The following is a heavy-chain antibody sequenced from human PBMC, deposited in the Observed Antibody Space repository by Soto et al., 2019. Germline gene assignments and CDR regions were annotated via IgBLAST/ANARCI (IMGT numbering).Heavy chain of an antibody. D-gene: IGHD3-22*01. J-gene: IGHJ3*02. Sequence: QVQLVQSGAEVKKPGASVKVSCKASGYTFTSYDINWVRQATGQGLEWMGWMNPNSGNTGYAQKFQGRVTMTRNTSISTAYMDLSSLRSEDTAVYYCATNVGYYDSSGYYPDDAFEIWGQGTMVTVSS. V-gene: IGHV1-8*01. CDR3: ATNVGYYDSSGYYPDDAFEI. CDR2: MNPNSGNT. CDR1: GYTFTSYD.